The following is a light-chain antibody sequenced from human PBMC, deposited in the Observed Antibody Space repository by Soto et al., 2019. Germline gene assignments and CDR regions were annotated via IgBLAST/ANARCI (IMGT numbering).Light chain of an antibody. Sequence: EFVLTQSPGTLSLSPGERATLSCRASQTVRNNYLAWYQQKPGQAPRLLIYDASSRATGIPDRFSGSGSGTDFTLTISRLEPEDIATYYCQQNDNFPRTFGQGTKVDNK. CDR3: QQNDNFPRT. J-gene: IGKJ1*01. CDR1: QTVRNNY. CDR2: DAS. V-gene: IGKV3-20*01.